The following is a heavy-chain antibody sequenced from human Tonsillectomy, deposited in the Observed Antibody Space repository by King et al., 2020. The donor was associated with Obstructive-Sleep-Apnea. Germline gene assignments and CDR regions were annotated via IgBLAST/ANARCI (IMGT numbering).Heavy chain of an antibody. CDR3: AREHSSGWFLWDY. V-gene: IGHV3-30*04. CDR1: GFTFTTYA. CDR2: VSYDGRNI. D-gene: IGHD6-19*01. J-gene: IGHJ4*02. Sequence: VQLVESGGGVVQPGRSLRLSCAASGFTFTTYALHWVRQAPGNGLEWVAVVSYDGRNIYYADSVRGRFTISRDISKRTLELEMNSLRIEDTALYFCAREHSSGWFLWDYWGQGILVTVSS.